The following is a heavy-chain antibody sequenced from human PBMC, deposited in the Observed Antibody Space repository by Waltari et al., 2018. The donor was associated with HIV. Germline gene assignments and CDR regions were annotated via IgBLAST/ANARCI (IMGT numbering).Heavy chain of an antibody. D-gene: IGHD6-13*01. CDR2: ISYDGSNK. V-gene: IGHV3-30*04. CDR1: GFTFSSYA. J-gene: IGHJ4*02. Sequence: QVQLVESGGGVVQPGRSLRLSCAASGFTFSSYAMHWVRQAPGKGLEWVAGISYDGSNKYYADSVKGRFTIARDNSKNTLYLQMNSLRAEDTAVYYCARAGGQQLDLDYWGQGTLVTVSS. CDR3: ARAGGQQLDLDY.